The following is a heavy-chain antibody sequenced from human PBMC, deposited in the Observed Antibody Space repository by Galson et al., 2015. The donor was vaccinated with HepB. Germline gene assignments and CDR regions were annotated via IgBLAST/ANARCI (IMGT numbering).Heavy chain of an antibody. CDR1: GFTFSSYW. CDR2: IKQDGSEK. D-gene: IGHD1-1*01. V-gene: IGHV3-7*03. Sequence: SLRLSCAASGFTFSSYWMNWVRQAPGKGLGWVANIKQDGSEKYYVDSVKGRFTISRDNAKNSLYLQMNSLRAEDTAVYYCARDHRTWYYFDYWGQGTLVTVSS. CDR3: ARDHRTWYYFDY. J-gene: IGHJ4*02.